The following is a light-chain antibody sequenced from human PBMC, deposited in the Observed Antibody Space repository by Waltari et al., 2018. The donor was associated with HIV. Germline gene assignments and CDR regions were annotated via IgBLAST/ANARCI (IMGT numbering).Light chain of an antibody. CDR2: SNN. CDR1: NSNIGSSS. Sequence: QPVLTQLPSMSGTPGQTVTISCSGSNSNIGSSSMYWYQHLPGTTPRLLIYSNNERPSGFPDRFSGAKSGASASLTISGLRSEDEADYYCSTCDESQSFQVFGGGTKVTVL. V-gene: IGLV1-47*01. CDR3: STCDESQSFQV. J-gene: IGLJ3*02.